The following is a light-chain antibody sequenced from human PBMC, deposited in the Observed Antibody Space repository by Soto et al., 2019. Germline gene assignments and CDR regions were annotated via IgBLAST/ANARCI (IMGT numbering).Light chain of an antibody. J-gene: IGLJ1*01. V-gene: IGLV2-14*01. CDR2: DVS. Sequence: QSALTQPASVSGSPGQSITISCTGTSSDVGGYNYVSWYQQHPGKAPKLMIYDVSNRPSGVSNRFSGSKSGNTASLTISKLPAEDEDDYYCSSYTSSSTLLYVFGTGSKLTVL. CDR3: SSYTSSSTLLYV. CDR1: SSDVGGYNY.